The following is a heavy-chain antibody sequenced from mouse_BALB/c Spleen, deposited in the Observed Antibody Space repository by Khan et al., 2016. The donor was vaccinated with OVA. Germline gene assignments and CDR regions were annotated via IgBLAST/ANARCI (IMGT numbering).Heavy chain of an antibody. CDR2: INTYTGEP. CDR3: ASGGYWYVDV. Sequence: LKESGETVKISCKASGYTFTNYGMNWVKQTPGKGLKWMGWINTYTGEPTYADDFKGRFAYSLDTSASTAYLQINNLKNGDSATYFCASGGYWYVDVWGAGTTVTVSS. D-gene: IGHD1-1*02. CDR1: GYTFTNYG. V-gene: IGHV9-3-1*01. J-gene: IGHJ1*01.